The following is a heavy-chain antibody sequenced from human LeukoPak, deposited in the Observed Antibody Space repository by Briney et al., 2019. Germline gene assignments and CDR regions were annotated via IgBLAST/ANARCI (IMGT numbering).Heavy chain of an antibody. CDR1: GGSFSGYY. V-gene: IGHV4-34*01. Sequence: SETLSLTCAVYGGSFSGYYWNWIRQPPGKGLEWIGEINHSGSTNYNPSLKSRVTISVDTSKNQFSLKLSSVTAADTAVYYCARGHERNFDYWGQGTLVTVSS. D-gene: IGHD5-24*01. CDR2: INHSGST. J-gene: IGHJ4*02. CDR3: ARGHERNFDY.